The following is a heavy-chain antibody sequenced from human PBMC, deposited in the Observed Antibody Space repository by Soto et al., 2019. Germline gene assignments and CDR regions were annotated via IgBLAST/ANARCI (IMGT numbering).Heavy chain of an antibody. V-gene: IGHV3-30-3*01. D-gene: IGHD3-3*01. CDR3: ATPRDYDFWSGFGY. CDR1: GFTFSSYA. CDR2: ISYDGNNK. Sequence: QVQLVESGGGVVQPGRSLRLSCAASGFTFSSYAMHWVRQAPGKGLEWVAVISYDGNNKYYADSVKGRFTISRDNSKNTLYLQMNSLRAEDTAVYYCATPRDYDFWSGFGYWGQGTLVTVSS. J-gene: IGHJ4*02.